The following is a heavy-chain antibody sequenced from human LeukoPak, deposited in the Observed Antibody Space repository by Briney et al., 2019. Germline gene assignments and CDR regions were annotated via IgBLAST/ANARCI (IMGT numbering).Heavy chain of an antibody. CDR1: GGSISSYY. J-gene: IGHJ4*02. CDR2: IYTTGST. V-gene: IGHV4-4*07. D-gene: IGHD6-19*01. CDR3: ARQIAVASKAGFDY. Sequence: SETLSLTCTVSGGSISSYYWTWIRQPAGKGLEWIGRIYTTGSTNYNPSLNSRVTMSVDTSKNQFSLKLSSVTAADTAVYYCARQIAVASKAGFDYGGQGTLVTVSA.